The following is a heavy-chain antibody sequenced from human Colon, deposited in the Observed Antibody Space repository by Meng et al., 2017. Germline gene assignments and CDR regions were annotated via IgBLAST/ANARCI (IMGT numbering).Heavy chain of an antibody. CDR2: IYPGDSDT. V-gene: IGHV5-51*01. CDR1: GYSFTSYW. D-gene: IGHD5/OR15-5a*01. J-gene: IGHJ2*01. Sequence: GGSLRLSCKGSGYSFTSYWIGWVRQMPGKGLGWMGIIYPGDSDTRYSPSFQGQVTISADKSISTAYLQWSSLKASDTAMYYCASSVSPVWYFDLWGHGTLVTVSS. CDR3: ASSVSPVWYFDL.